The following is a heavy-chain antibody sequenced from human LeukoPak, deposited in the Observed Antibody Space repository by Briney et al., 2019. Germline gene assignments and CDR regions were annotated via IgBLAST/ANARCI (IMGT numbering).Heavy chain of an antibody. V-gene: IGHV4-39*07. Sequence: PSETLSLTCTVSGGSISSSSYFWGWIRQPPGKGLEWIGNIYYSGSTYYNPSLKSRLTISVDTSKNQFSLKLTSVTAADTAVYYCAKFSPLLPVAFYWGQGTLVTVSS. CDR2: IYYSGST. D-gene: IGHD6-19*01. CDR3: AKFSPLLPVAFY. CDR1: GGSISSSSYF. J-gene: IGHJ4*02.